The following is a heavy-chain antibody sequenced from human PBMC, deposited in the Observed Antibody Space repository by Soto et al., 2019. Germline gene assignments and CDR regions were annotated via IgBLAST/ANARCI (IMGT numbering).Heavy chain of an antibody. CDR2: ISYDATNT. V-gene: IGHV3-30*03. CDR3: ARHGESKYFDY. Sequence: QVHMVESGGGVVQPGGSLRLSCTASTFTYVFIFNDYGIHWVRQSPGRGPEWVALISYDATNTYYPDSVRGRVTISRDHSTNTVYLQSNSLSPEDTAIYYCARHGESKYFDYWGQGTLVTVSS. D-gene: IGHD4-17*01. J-gene: IGHJ4*02. CDR1: TFTYVFIFNDYG.